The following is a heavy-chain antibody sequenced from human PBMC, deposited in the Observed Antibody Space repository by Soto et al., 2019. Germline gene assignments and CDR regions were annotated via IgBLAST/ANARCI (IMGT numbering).Heavy chain of an antibody. CDR3: AGSYCTGGSCYRP. D-gene: IGHD2-15*01. J-gene: IGHJ4*02. Sequence: QVQLQQWGAGLLKPSETLSLTCAISGGSFSGYYWSWIRQPPGKGVEWIGEINHDGNTNYNPSPKSQDNIAVDTSKLQFSLKLASVTAAGTAVYYCAGSYCTGGSCYRPWGQGTQVTVSS. CDR1: GGSFSGYY. V-gene: IGHV4-34*01. CDR2: INHDGNT.